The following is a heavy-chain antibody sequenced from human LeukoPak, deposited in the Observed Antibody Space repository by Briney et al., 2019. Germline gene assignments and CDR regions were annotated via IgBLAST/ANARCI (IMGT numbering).Heavy chain of an antibody. Sequence: SETLSLTCAVYGGSFSGYYWSWIRQPPGKGLEWIGEINHSGSTNYNPSLKSRVTISVDTSKNQFSLKLSPVTAADTAVYYCARGHHDFWGQGTLVTVSS. D-gene: IGHD3-3*01. CDR1: GGSFSGYY. V-gene: IGHV4-34*01. CDR2: INHSGST. CDR3: ARGHHDF. J-gene: IGHJ4*02.